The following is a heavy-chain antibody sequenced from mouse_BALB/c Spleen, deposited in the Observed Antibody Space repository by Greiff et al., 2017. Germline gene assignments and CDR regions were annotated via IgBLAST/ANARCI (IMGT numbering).Heavy chain of an antibody. Sequence: EVKLVESGGGLVKPGGSLKLSCAASGFTFSDYYMYWVRQTPEKRLEWVATISDGGSYTYYPDSVKGRFTISRDNAKNNLYLQMSSLKSEDTAMYYCARGDYYGSSPSYWYFDVWGAGTTVTVSS. CDR3: ARGDYYGSSPSYWYFDV. CDR1: GFTFSDYY. D-gene: IGHD1-1*01. V-gene: IGHV5-4*02. CDR2: ISDGGSYT. J-gene: IGHJ1*01.